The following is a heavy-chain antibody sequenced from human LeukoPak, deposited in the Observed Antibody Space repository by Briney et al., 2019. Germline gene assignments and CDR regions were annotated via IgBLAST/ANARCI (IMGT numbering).Heavy chain of an antibody. CDR2: IHYSGST. CDR3: ARGLKTLYDILTGHYKGVAYFDY. D-gene: IGHD3-9*01. V-gene: IGHV4-39*01. J-gene: IGHJ4*02. Sequence: SETLSLTCTVSGGSTSDSSYYWGWIRQPPGKGLEWIASIHYSGSTYYNPSLKSRVTISVDTSRNQFSMKLTSVTAADTAVYYCARGLKTLYDILTGHYKGVAYFDYWGQGTLVTVSS. CDR1: GGSTSDSSYY.